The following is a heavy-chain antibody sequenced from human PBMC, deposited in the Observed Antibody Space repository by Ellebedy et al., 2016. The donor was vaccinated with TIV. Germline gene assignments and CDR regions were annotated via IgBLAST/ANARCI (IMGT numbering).Heavy chain of an antibody. CDR1: GFTFGDCA. D-gene: IGHD1/OR15-1a*01. CDR3: ARTGSDWDTYYYYYGLDA. J-gene: IGHJ6*01. V-gene: IGHV3-7*01. Sequence: GGSLRLSXTASGFTFGDCAMSWVRQAPGKGLEWVANINQDESEKYYGDSVRGRFTIFRDNAKNSLYLEMNSLRGEDTGVYYCARTGSDWDTYYYYYGLDAWGQGTTVTVSS. CDR2: INQDESEK.